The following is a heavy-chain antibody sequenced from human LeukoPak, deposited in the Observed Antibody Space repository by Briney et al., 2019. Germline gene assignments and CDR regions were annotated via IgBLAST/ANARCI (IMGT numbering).Heavy chain of an antibody. D-gene: IGHD2-15*01. CDR1: GYTFTSYG. CDR2: ISAYNGNT. Sequence: ASVKVSCKASGYTFTSYGIIWVRQAPGQGLEWMGWISAYNGNTNYAQKLQGRVTMTTDTSTSTAYMELRSLRSDDTAVYYCARADGYCSGGSCLYYYYYGMDVWGQGTTVTVSS. J-gene: IGHJ6*02. CDR3: ARADGYCSGGSCLYYYYYGMDV. V-gene: IGHV1-18*01.